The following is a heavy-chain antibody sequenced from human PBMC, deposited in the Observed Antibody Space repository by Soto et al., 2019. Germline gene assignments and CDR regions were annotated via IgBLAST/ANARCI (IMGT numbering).Heavy chain of an antibody. CDR1: VFTFSTYS. CDR3: ARGLCSGGTCYYGAFDI. D-gene: IGHD2-15*01. CDR2: ISSSSGTI. Sequence: GGSLRLSCAASVFTFSTYSLSLVRQAPGKGLDWISYISSSSGTIYYADSVKGRFTVSRDNARNSLYLQMNSLRDEDTAVYYCARGLCSGGTCYYGAFDIWGQGTMVTVSS. J-gene: IGHJ3*02. V-gene: IGHV3-48*02.